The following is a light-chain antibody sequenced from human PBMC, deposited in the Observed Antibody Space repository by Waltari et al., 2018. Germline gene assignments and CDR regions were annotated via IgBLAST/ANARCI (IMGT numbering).Light chain of an antibody. Sequence: AILMTQSPSSFSASTGDRVTITCRASQGISSYLAWYQQKPGRVPKLLMSAASTLHSGVPSRFTGSGSGTDFTLTINCLQSDDFATYYCQQYYTYPRTFGQGTKVEIK. J-gene: IGKJ1*01. CDR1: QGISSY. CDR3: QQYYTYPRT. V-gene: IGKV1-8*01. CDR2: AAS.